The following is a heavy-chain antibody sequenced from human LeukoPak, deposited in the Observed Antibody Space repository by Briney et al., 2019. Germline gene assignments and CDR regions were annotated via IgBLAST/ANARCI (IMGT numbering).Heavy chain of an antibody. D-gene: IGHD3-10*01. J-gene: IGHJ4*02. CDR3: ARPLWFGELSPYFDY. V-gene: IGHV1-2*02. CDR2: INPNSGGT. Sequence: GASVTVSCKASGYTFTGYYMHWVRQAPGQGLEWMGWINPNSGGTNYAQKFQGRVTMTRDTSISTAYMELSRLRSDDTAVYYCARPLWFGELSPYFDYWGQGTLVTVSS. CDR1: GYTFTGYY.